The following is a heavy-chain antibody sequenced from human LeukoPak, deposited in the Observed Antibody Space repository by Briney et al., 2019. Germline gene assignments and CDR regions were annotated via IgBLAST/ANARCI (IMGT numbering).Heavy chain of an antibody. D-gene: IGHD4-17*01. Sequence: PSETLSLTCTVSGGSISSSSYYWGWIRQPPGKGLEWIGSIYYSGSTYYNPSLKSRVTISVDTSKNQFSLKLSSVTAADTAVYYCAGLVGDYGYWYFDLWGRGTLVTVSS. CDR3: AGLVGDYGYWYFDL. CDR1: GGSISSSSYY. CDR2: IYYSGST. J-gene: IGHJ2*01. V-gene: IGHV4-39*01.